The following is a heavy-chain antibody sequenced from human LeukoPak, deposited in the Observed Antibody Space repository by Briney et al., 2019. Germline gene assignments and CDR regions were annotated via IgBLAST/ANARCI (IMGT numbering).Heavy chain of an antibody. CDR1: GYTFTSYG. CDR2: ISAYNGNT. CDR3: ARAIRYCSGGSCYSDYYYYGMDV. J-gene: IGHJ6*04. Sequence: GASVKVSCKASGYTFTSYGISWVRQAPGQGLEWMGWISAYNGNTNYAQKLQGRVTMTTDTSTSTAYMELRSLRSDDTAVYYCARAIRYCSGGSCYSDYYYYGMDVWGKGTTVTVSS. D-gene: IGHD2-15*01. V-gene: IGHV1-18*01.